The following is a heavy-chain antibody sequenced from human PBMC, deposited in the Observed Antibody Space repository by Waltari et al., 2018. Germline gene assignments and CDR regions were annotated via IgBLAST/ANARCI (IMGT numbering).Heavy chain of an antibody. CDR2: IIPIFGTA. CDR1: GGTFSSYA. Sequence: QVQLVQSGAEVKKPGSSVKVSCKASGGTFSSYAISWVRQAPGQGLEWMGGIIPIFGTANYAQKFQGRVTITADESTSTAYMELSSLRSEDTAVYYCARGGSYCSSTSCLLRDSSFDYWGQGTLVTVSS. CDR3: ARGGSYCSSTSCLLRDSSFDY. J-gene: IGHJ4*02. V-gene: IGHV1-69*12. D-gene: IGHD2-2*01.